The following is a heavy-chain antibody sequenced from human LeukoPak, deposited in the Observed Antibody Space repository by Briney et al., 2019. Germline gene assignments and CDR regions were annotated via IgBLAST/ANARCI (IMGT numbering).Heavy chain of an antibody. D-gene: IGHD2-15*01. J-gene: IGHJ4*02. CDR2: IIPIFGTA. V-gene: IGHV1-69*06. Sequence: ASVKVSCKASGGTFSSYAISWVRQAPGQGLEWMGGIIPIFGTANYAQKSQGRVTITADKSTSTAYMELSSLRSEDTAVYYCARVGCSGGSCHTWFDYWGQGTLVTVSS. CDR1: GGTFSSYA. CDR3: ARVGCSGGSCHTWFDY.